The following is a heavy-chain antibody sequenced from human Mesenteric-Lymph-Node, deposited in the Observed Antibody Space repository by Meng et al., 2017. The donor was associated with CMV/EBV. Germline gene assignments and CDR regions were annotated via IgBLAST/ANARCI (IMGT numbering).Heavy chain of an antibody. CDR3: ASRFYDFWNGYEGTAFDS. CDR2: IQYDGSNK. V-gene: IGHV3-30*02. D-gene: IGHD3-3*01. Sequence: GESLKISCAASGFTFNTYGMHWVRQAPGKGLEWVAFIQYDGSNKYYADSVKGRFTISRDNSKNTLYVEINSLSPEDTAVYYCASRFYDFWNGYEGTAFDSWGQGTLVTVSS. CDR1: GFTFNTYG. J-gene: IGHJ4*02.